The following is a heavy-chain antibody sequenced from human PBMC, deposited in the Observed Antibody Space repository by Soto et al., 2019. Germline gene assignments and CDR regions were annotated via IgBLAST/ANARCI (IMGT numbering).Heavy chain of an antibody. CDR3: AQVPRYTVTPTDDY. CDR1: GFIFGSFG. CDR2: ISYDGTNK. J-gene: IGHJ4*02. Sequence: GGSLRLSCVASGFIFGSFGMHWVRQAPGKGLEWVAVISYDGTNKYYSDSVKGRFTISRDNSKNTLFLQMNSLRAEDTAVYYCAQVPRYTVTPTDDYWGQGTLVTVSS. V-gene: IGHV3-30*18. D-gene: IGHD4-17*01.